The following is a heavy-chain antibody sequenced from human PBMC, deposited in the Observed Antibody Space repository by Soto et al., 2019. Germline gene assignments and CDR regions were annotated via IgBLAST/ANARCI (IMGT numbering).Heavy chain of an antibody. Sequence: QVQLVQSGAEVKKPGASVKVSCKASGYTFTSYGISWVRQAPGQGLEWMGWISAYNVNTNYAQKLQGRVTMTTDTSTSTAYMELRSLRSDDTAVYYCATANCGGDCYSDNWFDPWGQGTLVTVSS. CDR3: ATANCGGDCYSDNWFDP. CDR2: ISAYNVNT. CDR1: GYTFTSYG. J-gene: IGHJ5*02. V-gene: IGHV1-18*04. D-gene: IGHD2-21*02.